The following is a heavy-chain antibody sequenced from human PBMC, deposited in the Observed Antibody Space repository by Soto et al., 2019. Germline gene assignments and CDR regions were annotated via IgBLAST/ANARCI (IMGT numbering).Heavy chain of an antibody. J-gene: IGHJ6*02. CDR1: GYSFTSYW. CDR2: IYPGDSDT. Sequence: GESLKISCKGSGYSFTSYWIGWVRQMPGKGLEWMGIIYPGDSDTRYSPSFQGQVTISADKSISTAYLQWSSLKASDSAMYYCARGLRFFDWLSPDYGMDVWGQGTTVTVS. CDR3: ARGLRFFDWLSPDYGMDV. V-gene: IGHV5-51*01. D-gene: IGHD3-9*01.